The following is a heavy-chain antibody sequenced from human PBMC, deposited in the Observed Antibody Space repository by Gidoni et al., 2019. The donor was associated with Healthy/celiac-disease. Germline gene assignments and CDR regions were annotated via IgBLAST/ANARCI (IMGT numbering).Heavy chain of an antibody. J-gene: IGHJ4*02. D-gene: IGHD2-2*01. CDR2: LSGSGGSN. Sequence: EVQLLESGGGLVQPGGSLRLSCAASGFTFSSYAMSWVRQAPGKGLEWVSALSGSGGSNDYADSVKGRFTISRDNSKNTLYLQMNSLRAEDTAVYYCAKEGCSSTSCSFDYWGQGTLVTVSS. CDR1: GFTFSSYA. V-gene: IGHV3-23*01. CDR3: AKEGCSSTSCSFDY.